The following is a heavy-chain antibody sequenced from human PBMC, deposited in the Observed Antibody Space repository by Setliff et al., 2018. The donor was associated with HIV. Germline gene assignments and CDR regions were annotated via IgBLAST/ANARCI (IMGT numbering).Heavy chain of an antibody. Sequence: SETLSLTCTVSGGSFNITSFYWGRIRQPPGNRLEWIGSIYHTGSTYYKPPLKSRVTISVDTSKNQFSLKLSSVTAADTAMYYCARSIVPVASGYYYFEYWGQGALVAVSS. CDR1: GGSFNITSFY. D-gene: IGHD3-3*01. CDR3: ARSIVPVASGYYYFEY. CDR2: IYHTGST. V-gene: IGHV4-39*01. J-gene: IGHJ4*02.